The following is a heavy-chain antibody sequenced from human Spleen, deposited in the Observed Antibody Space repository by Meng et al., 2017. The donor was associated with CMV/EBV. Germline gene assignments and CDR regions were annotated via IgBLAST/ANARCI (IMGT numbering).Heavy chain of an antibody. CDR2: IDHSENT. CDR1: GGAISSSSW. CDR3: ARAEYSGNYYEGD. D-gene: IGHD1-26*01. V-gene: IGHV4-4*02. J-gene: IGHJ4*02. Sequence: AVSGGAISSSSWWSWVRQPPGKGLEWIGEIDHSENTNYNPSLKSRVSISVDNSKNQFSLKVTSVTAADTAVYYCARAEYSGNYYEGDWGQGILVTVSS.